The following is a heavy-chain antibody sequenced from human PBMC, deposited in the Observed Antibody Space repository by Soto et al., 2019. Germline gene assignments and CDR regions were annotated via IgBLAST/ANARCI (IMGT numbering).Heavy chain of an antibody. CDR2: INPSGGST. D-gene: IGHD2-2*01. J-gene: IGHJ6*02. Sequence: QVQLVQSGAEVKKPGASVKVSCKASGYTFTSYYMHWVRQAPGQGLEWMGIINPSGGSTTYAQKFQGRVTMTTDTSTSTVYMELSSLRSEDTAVYFCARDEIVVIPDDYYYYYGMDVWGQGTTVTVSS. CDR3: ARDEIVVIPDDYYYYYGMDV. CDR1: GYTFTSYY. V-gene: IGHV1-46*01.